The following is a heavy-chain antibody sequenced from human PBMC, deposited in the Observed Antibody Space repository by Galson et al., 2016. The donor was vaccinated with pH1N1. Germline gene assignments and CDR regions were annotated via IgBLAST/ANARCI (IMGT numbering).Heavy chain of an antibody. CDR1: GFTFSSYT. Sequence: SLRLSCAASGFTFSSYTMNWVRQAPGKGLEWVSSISSSSSYIYYADSVKGRFTISRDNAKNSLYLQVNSLRAEDTAVYYCAKGLTLVRGLIYLPNFDYWGQGTLVTVSS. CDR3: AKGLTLVRGLIYLPNFDY. V-gene: IGHV3-21*01. CDR2: ISSSSSYI. J-gene: IGHJ4*02. D-gene: IGHD3-10*01.